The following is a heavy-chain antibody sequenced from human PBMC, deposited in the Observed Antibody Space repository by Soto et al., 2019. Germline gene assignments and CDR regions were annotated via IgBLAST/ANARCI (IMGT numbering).Heavy chain of an antibody. CDR3: ASGGVGPIEGGILDS. Sequence: QVHLVQSEAVAQKPGSSVKVSCMASGGTFSRDSINGVRQAPGQGLEWMGGYVPLFNTPNYAQKFRGRISITADKATTTVYMELSSLTGEDSALYYCASGGVGPIEGGILDSWGQGTLLSVSS. D-gene: IGHD1-26*01. V-gene: IGHV1-69*06. CDR1: GGTFSRDS. J-gene: IGHJ4*02. CDR2: YVPLFNTP.